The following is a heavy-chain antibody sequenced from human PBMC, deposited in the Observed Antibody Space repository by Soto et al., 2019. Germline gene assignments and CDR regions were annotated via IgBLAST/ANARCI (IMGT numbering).Heavy chain of an antibody. V-gene: IGHV3-23*01. CDR2: ISGSGDST. J-gene: IGHJ4*02. CDR3: VKLRLELLYLDS. Sequence: VGSRRLSCAASGFTFNRYGMSWVRQAPGKGLEWVSAISGSGDSTYYADSVKGRFTISRDSSNNTLYLQMNNLRADDTALYFCVKLRLELLYLDSWGLGALVTVSS. CDR1: GFTFNRYG. D-gene: IGHD1-7*01.